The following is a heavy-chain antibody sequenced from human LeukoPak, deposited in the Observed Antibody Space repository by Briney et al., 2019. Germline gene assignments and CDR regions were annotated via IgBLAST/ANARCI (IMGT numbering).Heavy chain of an antibody. V-gene: IGHV3-48*03. J-gene: IGHJ4*02. CDR1: GFTLSIYE. Sequence: GGSLRLSCAASGFTLSIYEMNWVRQAPGKGLEWVSTISSSGSTMYYADSLKGRFTISRDNAKNSLCLQMNSLRAEDTAVYYCARNLVSSWVGAHWGQGTLVTVSS. CDR2: ISSSGSTM. CDR3: ARNLVSSWVGAH. D-gene: IGHD3-16*01.